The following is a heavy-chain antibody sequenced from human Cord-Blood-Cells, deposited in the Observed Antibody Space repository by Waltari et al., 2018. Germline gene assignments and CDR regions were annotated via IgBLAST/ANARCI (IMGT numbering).Heavy chain of an antibody. D-gene: IGHD3-22*01. CDR1: GGTFSSYA. Sequence: QVQLVQSGAEVKKPGSSVKVSCKASGGTFSSYAISWVRQAPGQGLEWMGVISPIVGTANYAQRFQSRVTITADESTSTAYMELSSLRSEDTAVYYCASPQVYDSSGYGAFDIWGQGTMVTVSS. CDR3: ASPQVYDSSGYGAFDI. V-gene: IGHV1-69*01. J-gene: IGHJ3*02. CDR2: ISPIVGTA.